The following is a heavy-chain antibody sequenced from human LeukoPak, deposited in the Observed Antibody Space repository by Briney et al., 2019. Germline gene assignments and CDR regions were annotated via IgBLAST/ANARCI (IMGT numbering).Heavy chain of an antibody. V-gene: IGHV3-48*02. Sequence: PRGSLRLSCAASGFTFSSYSMNWVRQAPGKGLEWVSYISSSTSTIYYAYSVKGRFTISRDNAKNSLYLQMNSLRDEDTAVYYCARDGQYGDHFDYWGQGTLVTVSS. CDR3: ARDGQYGDHFDY. CDR1: GFTFSSYS. J-gene: IGHJ4*02. CDR2: ISSSTSTI. D-gene: IGHD4-17*01.